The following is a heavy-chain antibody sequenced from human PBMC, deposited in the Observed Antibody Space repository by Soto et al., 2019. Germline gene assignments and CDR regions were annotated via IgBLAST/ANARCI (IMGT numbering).Heavy chain of an antibody. Sequence: VSLTCTVSGGSISYEYYHWTWIRQSPGKGLEWIGYIYYSGSTNYNPSLKSRVTISVDTSKNQFSLKLSSVTAADTAVYYCASSAEWLKAFDIWGQGTMVTVSS. CDR1: GGSISYEYYH. CDR3: ASSAEWLKAFDI. V-gene: IGHV4-61*01. D-gene: IGHD3-3*01. J-gene: IGHJ3*02. CDR2: IYYSGST.